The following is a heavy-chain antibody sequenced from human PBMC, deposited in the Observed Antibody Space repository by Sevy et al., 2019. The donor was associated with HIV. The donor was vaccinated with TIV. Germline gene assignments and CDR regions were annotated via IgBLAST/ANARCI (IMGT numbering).Heavy chain of an antibody. CDR2: IKRDGSEK. CDR1: GFTFSNFW. V-gene: IGHV3-7*03. D-gene: IGHD1-26*01. Sequence: GGSLRLSCVASGFTFSNFWMSWVRQAPGKGLEWVANIKRDGSEKYYVASVKGRFTISRDNAKTSLYLQMNSLRVEDTAVYYCARDCNSASCLWGMDVWGQGTMVTVSS. J-gene: IGHJ6*02. CDR3: ARDCNSASCLWGMDV.